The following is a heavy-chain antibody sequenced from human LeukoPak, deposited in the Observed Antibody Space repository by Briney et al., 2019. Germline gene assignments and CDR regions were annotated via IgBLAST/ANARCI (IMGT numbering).Heavy chain of an antibody. J-gene: IGHJ4*02. CDR3: AKALAAAGLDY. D-gene: IGHD6-25*01. CDR2: ISWNSGSI. V-gene: IGHV3-9*01. CDR1: GFTFDDYA. Sequence: PGGSLRLSCAASGFTFDDYAMHWVRHAPGKGLEWVSGISWNSGSIGYADSVKGRFTISRDNAKNSLYLQMSSLRAEDTALYYCAKALAAAGLDYWGQGTLVTVSS.